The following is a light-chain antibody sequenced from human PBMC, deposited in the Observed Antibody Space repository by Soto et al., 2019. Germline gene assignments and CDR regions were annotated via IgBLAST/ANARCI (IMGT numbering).Light chain of an antibody. CDR2: GAA. J-gene: IGKJ1*01. CDR1: QSVSSSY. CDR3: QQYGRSPPRT. V-gene: IGKV3-20*01. Sequence: EIVLTQSPGTLSLSPGERATLSCRASQSVSSSYLAWYQQKPGQAPRLLIYGAAVRATGIPDRFSGSGSGTDFTLTISRLEPEDFAVYYCQQYGRSPPRTFGQGTKVEIK.